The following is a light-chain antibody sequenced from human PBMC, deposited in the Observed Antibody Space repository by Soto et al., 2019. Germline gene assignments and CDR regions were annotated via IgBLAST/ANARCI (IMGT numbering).Light chain of an antibody. Sequence: QSALTQPASGSGSPGQSITISCTGTSSDVGSYNVVSWYQQHSGKAPKLLIYEVSKRPSGVSDRFSGSKSGNTASLTISGLQAEDEADYHCCSYAGSSSAYVFGTGTNVTVL. CDR1: SSDVGSYNV. J-gene: IGLJ1*01. V-gene: IGLV2-23*02. CDR3: CSYAGSSSAYV. CDR2: EVS.